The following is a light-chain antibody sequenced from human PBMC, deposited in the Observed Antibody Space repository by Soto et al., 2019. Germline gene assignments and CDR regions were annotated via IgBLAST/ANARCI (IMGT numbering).Light chain of an antibody. CDR2: AAS. CDR3: QQSYTTPRT. Sequence: DIEMAQSPSSLSASVGDRVAITCRASQSISSNLNWYQQKPGKAPKLLIYAASTLHGGVPSRFSASGSGTDFTLVISSLQPEDFATYYCQQSYTTPRTFGQGTKGDIK. J-gene: IGKJ1*01. V-gene: IGKV1-39*01. CDR1: QSISSN.